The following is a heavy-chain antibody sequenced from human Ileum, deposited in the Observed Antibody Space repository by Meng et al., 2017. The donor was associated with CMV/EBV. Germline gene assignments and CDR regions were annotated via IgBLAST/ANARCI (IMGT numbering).Heavy chain of an antibody. CDR2: ISGRGGST. J-gene: IGHJ6*02. CDR3: AKGQWSLHYYYYYGMDV. Sequence: GGSLRLSCAASGFTFSSYAMSWVRQAPGKGLEGVSAISGRGGSTYYADSVKGRFTISRDNSKNTLYLQMNSLRAEDTAVYYCAKGQWSLHYYYYYGMDVWGQGTMVTVSS. V-gene: IGHV3-23*01. CDR1: GFTFSSYA. D-gene: IGHD6-19*01.